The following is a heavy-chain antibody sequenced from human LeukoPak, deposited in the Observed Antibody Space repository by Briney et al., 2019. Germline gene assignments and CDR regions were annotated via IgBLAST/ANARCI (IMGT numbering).Heavy chain of an antibody. D-gene: IGHD6-19*01. V-gene: IGHV3-9*01. CDR1: GFTFDDYA. Sequence: TGGSLRLSCAASGFTFDDYAMHWVRQAPGKGLEWVSGISWNSGSIGYADSVKGRFTISRDNAKNFLYLQMNSLRAEDTALYYCAKDIGAVAGYAFDIWGQGTMVTVSS. CDR3: AKDIGAVAGYAFDI. J-gene: IGHJ3*02. CDR2: ISWNSGSI.